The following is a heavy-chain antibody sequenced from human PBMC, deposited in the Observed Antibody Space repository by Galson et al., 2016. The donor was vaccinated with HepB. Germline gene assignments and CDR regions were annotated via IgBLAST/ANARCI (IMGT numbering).Heavy chain of an antibody. V-gene: IGHV4-39*07. Sequence: LSLTCTVSGDSISNSPNYYWGWIRQTPGKGLQWIASIYYTGTTYYSPSLKGRVTISVAKSKNQFSLRLYSVTAAGTAGYYCARKPTWHNWFDPWGQGALVTVPS. CDR2: IYYTGTT. CDR3: ARKPTWHNWFDP. J-gene: IGHJ5*02. CDR1: GDSISNSPNYY.